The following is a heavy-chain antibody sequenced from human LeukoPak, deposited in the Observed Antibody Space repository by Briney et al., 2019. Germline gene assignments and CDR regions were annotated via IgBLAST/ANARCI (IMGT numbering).Heavy chain of an antibody. CDR2: ISYDGSNK. D-gene: IGHD6-6*01. J-gene: IGHJ4*02. CDR1: GFTFSSYA. Sequence: GGSLRLSCAASGFTFSSYAMHWVRQAPGKGLEWVAVISYDGSNKYYADSVKGRFTISRDNSKNTLYLQMNSLRAEVTAVYYCASRTGAARGYYFDYWGQGTLVTVSS. V-gene: IGHV3-30-3*01. CDR3: ASRTGAARGYYFDY.